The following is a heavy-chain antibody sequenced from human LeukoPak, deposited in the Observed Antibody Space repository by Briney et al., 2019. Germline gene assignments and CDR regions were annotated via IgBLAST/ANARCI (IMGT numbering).Heavy chain of an antibody. V-gene: IGHV3-23*01. D-gene: IGHD1-1*01. CDR3: AREGAGDSGRYHSYFDH. Sequence: PGGSLRLSCVDSGFTFSSFAMSWVRQAPGKGLEWASGINNRGGGTFYADSVQGRFTISRDDSKNTLYLEMNSLRAEDTAVYYCAREGAGDSGRYHSYFDHWGQGTLVTVSP. CDR1: GFTFSSFA. J-gene: IGHJ4*02. CDR2: INNRGGGT.